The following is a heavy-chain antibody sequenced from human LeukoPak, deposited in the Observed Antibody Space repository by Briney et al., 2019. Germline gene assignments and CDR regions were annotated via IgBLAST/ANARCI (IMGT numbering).Heavy chain of an antibody. J-gene: IGHJ5*02. CDR2: IIPIFGTA. D-gene: IGHD3-16*02. CDR3: ARGGGFYDYVWGSYPHNWFDP. V-gene: IGHV1-69*13. Sequence: ASVKVSCKASGGTFSIYAISWVRQAPGQGLEWMGGIIPIFGTANYAQKFQGRVTITADESTRTAYMELSSLRSEDTAVYYCARGGGFYDYVWGSYPHNWFDPWGQGTLVTVSS. CDR1: GGTFSIYA.